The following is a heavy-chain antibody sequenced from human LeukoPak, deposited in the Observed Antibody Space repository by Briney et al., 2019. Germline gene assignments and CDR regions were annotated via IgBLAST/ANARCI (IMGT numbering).Heavy chain of an antibody. CDR2: IENDGTNE. V-gene: IGHV3-30*19. J-gene: IGHJ4*02. D-gene: IGHD3-16*01. Sequence: GGSLRLSCAASGFTFSRYGMHWVRQAPGKGLEWVAFIENDGTNEYYADSVKGRFIISRDNSKNTLHLQMNSLRVEDTAVYYCVRDYESRRGSFYWGQGTQVTVSS. CDR3: VRDYESRRGSFY. CDR1: GFTFSRYG.